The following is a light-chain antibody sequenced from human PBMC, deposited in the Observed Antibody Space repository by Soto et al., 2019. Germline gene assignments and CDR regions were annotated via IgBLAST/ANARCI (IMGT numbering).Light chain of an antibody. CDR3: QSYDRSLNVWV. V-gene: IGLV1-40*01. J-gene: IGLJ3*02. CDR1: SSNIGAGYD. Sequence: QPVLTQPPSVSGAPGQRVTISCTGSSSNIGAGYDVHWYQHLPGTAPKLLIYGDSNRPSGVPDRFSGSKSGTSASLAITGLQAENEADYYCQSYDRSLNVWVFGGGTQLTVL. CDR2: GDS.